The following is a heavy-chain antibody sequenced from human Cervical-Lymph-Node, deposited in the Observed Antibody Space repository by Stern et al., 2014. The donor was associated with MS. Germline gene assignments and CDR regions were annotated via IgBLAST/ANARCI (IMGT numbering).Heavy chain of an antibody. V-gene: IGHV1-69*06. CDR2: IDPIFGTT. J-gene: IGHJ4*02. CDR3: AGPRYNF. CDR1: GGTFINYA. Sequence: QVQLVQSGAEVKKPGSSVKVCCKASGGTFINYAITWLRQAPGQGLEWMGDIDPIFGTTNHAQKFRGRVTITADRSTSTAYMEVSSLRSEDTAVYYCAGPRYNFWGQGTLVVVSS. D-gene: IGHD3-9*01.